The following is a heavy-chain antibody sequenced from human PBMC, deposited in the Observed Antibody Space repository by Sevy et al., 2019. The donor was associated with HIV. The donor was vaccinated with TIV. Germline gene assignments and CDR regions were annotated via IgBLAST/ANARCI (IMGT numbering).Heavy chain of an antibody. D-gene: IGHD3-16*02. V-gene: IGHV3-7*01. CDR2: RKQDGSEK. CDR1: GFTFSSYW. J-gene: IGHJ4*02. CDR3: ARVGVWGSYRLDY. Sequence: GGSLRLSCAASGFTFSSYWMSWVRRAPGKGLEWVAIRKQDGSEKDYVDSVKGRFTISRDNAKNSLYLQMNSLRAEDTAVYYSARVGVWGSYRLDYWGQGTLVTVSS.